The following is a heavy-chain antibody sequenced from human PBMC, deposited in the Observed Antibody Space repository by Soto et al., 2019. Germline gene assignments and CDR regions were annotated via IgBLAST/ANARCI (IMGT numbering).Heavy chain of an antibody. D-gene: IGHD4-17*01. V-gene: IGHV3-30*18. J-gene: IGHJ4*02. Sequence: VGSLRLSCAASGFTFSSFAMHWVRQAPGKGLEWVALIAYDGNNKYFADSVKGRFTISRDNSKDTVYLQMDSLRPEDTAVYYCAKGTPVNGDYALDYWGQGSLVTVSS. CDR2: IAYDGNNK. CDR1: GFTFSSFA. CDR3: AKGTPVNGDYALDY.